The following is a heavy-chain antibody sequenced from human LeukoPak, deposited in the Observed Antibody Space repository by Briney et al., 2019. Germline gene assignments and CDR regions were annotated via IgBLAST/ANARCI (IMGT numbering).Heavy chain of an antibody. V-gene: IGHV3-21*01. CDR2: ISSTSSYV. CDR1: GFTFSTYS. J-gene: IGHJ6*02. Sequence: PGGSLRLSCAASGFTFSTYSMNWVRQASGKGLEWVSSISSTSSYVYYADSVKGRFTNTRDNAKNSLFLQMNSLRAEDTAVYYCARVGTIHLRLRPHLGYYGMDVWGQGTPVTVSS. D-gene: IGHD5-18*01. CDR3: ARVGTIHLRLRPHLGYYGMDV.